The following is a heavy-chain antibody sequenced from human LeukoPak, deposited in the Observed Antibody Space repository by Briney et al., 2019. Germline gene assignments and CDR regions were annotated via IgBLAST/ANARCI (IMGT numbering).Heavy chain of an antibody. D-gene: IGHD2-21*01. CDR1: GGTFSSYA. CDR3: ARNHIDAYYGMDV. CDR2: IIPIFGTA. Sequence: GASVKVSCKASGGTFSSYAISWVRQAPGQGLEWMGGIIPIFGTANYAQKFQGRVTITADNSTRTAYMELSSLRSEDTAVYYCARNHIDAYYGMDVWGKGTTVTVSS. V-gene: IGHV1-69*06. J-gene: IGHJ6*04.